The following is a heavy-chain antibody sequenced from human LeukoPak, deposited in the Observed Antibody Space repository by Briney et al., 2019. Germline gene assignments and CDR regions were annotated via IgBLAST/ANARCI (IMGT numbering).Heavy chain of an antibody. CDR1: GGSISSGGSS. Sequence: PSETLSLTCAVSGGSISSGGSSWSWIRQPPGKGLEWTGYIYYTGSIYYNPSLKSRVIISVDTSKNQFSLKLSSVTAADTAVYYCARGDYYAPLGYWGQGTLVTVSS. CDR2: IYYTGSI. D-gene: IGHD3-10*01. V-gene: IGHV4-30-4*07. CDR3: ARGDYYAPLGY. J-gene: IGHJ4*02.